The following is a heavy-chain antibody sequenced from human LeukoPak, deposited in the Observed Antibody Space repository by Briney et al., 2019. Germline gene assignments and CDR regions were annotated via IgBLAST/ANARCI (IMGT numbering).Heavy chain of an antibody. CDR3: ARAPRWAIHFDY. D-gene: IGHD1-26*01. J-gene: IGHJ4*02. V-gene: IGHV3-21*01. CDR2: ISSSSSYI. Sequence: PGGSLRLSCAASGFTFSSYSMNWVRQAPGKGLEWVSSISSSSSYIYYADSVKGRFTISRDNAKNSLYLQMNSLRAEDTAVYYCARAPRWAIHFDYWGQGTLVTVSS. CDR1: GFTFSSYS.